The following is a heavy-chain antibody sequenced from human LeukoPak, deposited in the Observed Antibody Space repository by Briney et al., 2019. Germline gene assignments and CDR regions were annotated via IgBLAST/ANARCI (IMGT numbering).Heavy chain of an antibody. CDR3: ARERYYYDSSGDY. J-gene: IGHJ4*02. V-gene: IGHV1-69*04. CDR1: GGTFSSHA. CDR2: IIPILGIA. D-gene: IGHD3-22*01. Sequence: SVKVSCKASGGTFSSHAISWVRQAPGQGLEWMGRIIPILGIANYAQKFQGRVTITADKSTSTAYMELSSLRSEDTAVYYCARERYYYDSSGDYWGQGTLVTVSS.